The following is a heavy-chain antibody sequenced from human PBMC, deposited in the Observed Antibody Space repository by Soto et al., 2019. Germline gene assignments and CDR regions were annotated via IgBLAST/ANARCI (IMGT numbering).Heavy chain of an antibody. J-gene: IGHJ6*03. CDR2: IYYSGST. Sequence: SETLSLTCTVSGGSISSYYWSWIRQPPGKGPEWIGYIYYSGSTNYNPSLKSRVTISVDTSKNQFSLKLSSVTAADTAVYYCARAPGDYMDVWGKGTTVTVSS. CDR3: ARAPGDYMDV. D-gene: IGHD3-10*01. V-gene: IGHV4-59*08. CDR1: GGSISSYY.